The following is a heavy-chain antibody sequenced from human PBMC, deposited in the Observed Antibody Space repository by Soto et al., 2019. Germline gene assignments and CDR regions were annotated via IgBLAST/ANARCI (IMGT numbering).Heavy chain of an antibody. D-gene: IGHD6-13*01. CDR2: VYPGDSDT. J-gene: IGHJ6*02. CDR3: ARPRSSSRNYYGMDV. V-gene: IGHV5-51*01. CDR1: GYSFSSQW. Sequence: GESLKISCKASGYSFSSQWIGWVRQMPGKGLEWMGIVYPGDSDTRYSPSFQGQVTISADKSISTAYLQWSSLKASDTAMYFCARPRSSSRNYYGMDVWGQGTTVTVS.